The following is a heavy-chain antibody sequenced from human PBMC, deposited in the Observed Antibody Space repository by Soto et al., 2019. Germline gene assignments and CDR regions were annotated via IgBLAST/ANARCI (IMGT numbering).Heavy chain of an antibody. D-gene: IGHD6-6*01. J-gene: IGHJ4*02. V-gene: IGHV1-18*01. CDR1: GYTFTSYG. CDR3: ARDRGYSSSLPYFDY. CDR2: ISAYNGNT. Sequence: ASVKVSCKASGYTFTSYGISWVRQAPGQGLEWMGWISAYNGNTNYAQKLQGRVTMTTDTSTSTAYMELRSLRSDDTAVYYCARDRGYSSSLPYFDYWGQGTLVTVSS.